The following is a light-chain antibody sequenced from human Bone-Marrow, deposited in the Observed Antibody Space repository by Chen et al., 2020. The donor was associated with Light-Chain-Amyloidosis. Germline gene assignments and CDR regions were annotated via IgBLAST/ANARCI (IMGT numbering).Light chain of an antibody. CDR1: QSISSW. CDR2: KAS. V-gene: IGKV1-5*03. Sequence: DIQMTQPPSTLSASVGDRVTITCRASQSISSWLAWYQQKPGKAPKLLIYKASSLESGVPSRFSGSGSGTEFTLTISSLQPDDFATYYCQQYNSYLITFCQGTRLEIK. CDR3: QQYNSYLIT. J-gene: IGKJ5*01.